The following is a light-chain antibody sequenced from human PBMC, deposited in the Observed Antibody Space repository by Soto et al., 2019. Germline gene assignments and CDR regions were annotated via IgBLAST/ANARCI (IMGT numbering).Light chain of an antibody. CDR1: QAVNTR. J-gene: IGKJ2*01. CDR3: QQYDNYPHT. CDR2: LAS. Sequence: EIVLTQSPATLSSFPGDRVTLSCRASQAVNTRLAWYQHKPGQAPRLLIYLASNRAAGVPARFSGSGSGTDFTLTISDVEPEDFATYYCQQYDNYPHTFGQGTKLEIK. V-gene: IGKV3D-11*01.